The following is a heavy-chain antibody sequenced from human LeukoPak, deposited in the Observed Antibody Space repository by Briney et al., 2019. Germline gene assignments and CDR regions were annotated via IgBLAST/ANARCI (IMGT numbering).Heavy chain of an antibody. J-gene: IGHJ4*02. CDR2: INAGNGNT. Sequence: GASVKVSCKASGYTFTSYTMHWVRQAPGQRLEWMGWINAGNGNTKFSQEFQGRVTITRDTSASTGYMELSSLRSEDTAVYYCAFRGVSDDFDYWGQGTLVTVSS. D-gene: IGHD3-10*01. CDR1: GYTFTSYT. CDR3: AFRGVSDDFDY. V-gene: IGHV1-3*01.